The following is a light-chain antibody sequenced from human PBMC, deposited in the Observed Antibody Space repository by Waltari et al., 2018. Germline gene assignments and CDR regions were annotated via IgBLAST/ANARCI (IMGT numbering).Light chain of an antibody. J-gene: IGLJ3*02. V-gene: IGLV4-69*01. CDR1: SGHSSNV. Sequence: QLVLTQSPSASASLGASVKLTCTLSSGHSSNVIAWLQQWPEKGPRYLMKVNSDGSHSKGDEIPDRFSGSSSGAERYLTISNLQSEDEADYFCQTGGHGTLVFGGGTTLTVL. CDR3: QTGGHGTLV. CDR2: VNSDGSH.